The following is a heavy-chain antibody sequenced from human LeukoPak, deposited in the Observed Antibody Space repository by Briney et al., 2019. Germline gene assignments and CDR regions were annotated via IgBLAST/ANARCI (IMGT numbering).Heavy chain of an antibody. CDR3: ARRRGSGSYYNYYYYMDV. V-gene: IGHV4-59*01. D-gene: IGHD1-26*01. CDR2: IYYSGST. J-gene: IGHJ6*03. CDR1: GGSISSYY. Sequence: SETLSLTCTVSGGSISSYYWSWIRQPPGKGLEWIGYIYYSGSTNYNPSLKSRVTISVDTSKNQFSLKLSSVTAADTAVYYCARRRGSGSYYNYYYYMDVWGKGTRSPSP.